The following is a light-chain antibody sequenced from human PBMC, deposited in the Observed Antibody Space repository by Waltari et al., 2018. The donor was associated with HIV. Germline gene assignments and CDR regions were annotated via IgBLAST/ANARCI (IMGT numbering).Light chain of an antibody. CDR3: VLFMGNGIWV. Sequence: QTVVTQEPSFSVSPGGTVTLTCGLSSGSVSPSYYPSWYQQTPGQAPLTLIYSTNTRSSGVPDRFSGSILGNKAALTITGAQADDESDYYCVLFMGNGIWVFGGGTKLTVL. CDR2: STN. CDR1: SGSVSPSYY. V-gene: IGLV8-61*01. J-gene: IGLJ3*02.